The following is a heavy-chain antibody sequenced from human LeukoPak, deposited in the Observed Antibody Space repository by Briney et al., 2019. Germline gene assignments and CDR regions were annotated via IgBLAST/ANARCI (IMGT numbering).Heavy chain of an antibody. V-gene: IGHV3-23*01. D-gene: IGHD2-2*01. CDR3: AKDLGGYCSSTSCYSLGYFDY. CDR1: GFTFSSYA. CDR2: ISGSGGST. J-gene: IGHJ4*02. Sequence: GGSLRLSCAASGFTFSSYAMSWVRQAPGKGLEWVSAISGSGGSTYYADSVKGRFTISRDNSKNTLYLQMNSLRAEDTAVYYCAKDLGGYCSSTSCYSLGYFDYWGXGTXXXXX.